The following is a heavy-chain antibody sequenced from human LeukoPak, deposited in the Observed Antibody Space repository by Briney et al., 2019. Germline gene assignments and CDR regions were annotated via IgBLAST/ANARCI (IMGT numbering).Heavy chain of an antibody. Sequence: SETLSLTCSVSVVSMNGYYWSWLRQSAGNRLEWIGHVDSSGNTNYNPSLESRVTMSVDTSKNQFSLKLSSVTAADTAVYYCARDRYYYDSSGYYVFDYWGQGTLVTVSS. J-gene: IGHJ4*02. D-gene: IGHD3-22*01. CDR1: VVSMNGYY. CDR2: VDSSGNT. CDR3: ARDRYYYDSSGYYVFDY. V-gene: IGHV4-4*07.